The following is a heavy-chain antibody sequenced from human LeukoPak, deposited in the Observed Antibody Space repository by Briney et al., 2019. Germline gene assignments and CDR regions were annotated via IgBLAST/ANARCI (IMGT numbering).Heavy chain of an antibody. CDR2: IYYSGST. CDR1: GGSISSSSYY. D-gene: IGHD3-10*01. V-gene: IGHV4-30-4*08. J-gene: IGHJ4*02. CDR3: ARETRNGGFDY. Sequence: SETLSLTCTVSGGSISSSSYYWGWIRQPPGKGLEWIGYIYYSGSTYYNPSLKSRVTISVDTSKNQFSLKLSSVTAADTAVYFCARETRNGGFDYWGQGTLVTVSS.